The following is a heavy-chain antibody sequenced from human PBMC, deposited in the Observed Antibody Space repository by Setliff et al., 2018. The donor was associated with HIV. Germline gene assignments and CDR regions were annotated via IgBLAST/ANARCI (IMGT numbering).Heavy chain of an antibody. CDR2: ISIGSGGAI. CDR3: ARDWRSGYDLNFDY. CDR1: GFTFRNYK. J-gene: IGHJ4*02. D-gene: IGHD5-12*01. V-gene: IGHV3-21*01. Sequence: PGGSLRLSFAASGFTFRNYKFNWVRQAPGRGLEWVSSISIGSGGAIDYADSVQGRFTISRDNPKNMLYLQMNSLRGEDTAVYYCARDWRSGYDLNFDYWGQGTLVTVSS.